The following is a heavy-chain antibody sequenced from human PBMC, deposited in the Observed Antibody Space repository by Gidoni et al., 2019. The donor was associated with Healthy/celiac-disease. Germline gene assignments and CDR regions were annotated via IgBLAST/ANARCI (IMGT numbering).Heavy chain of an antibody. V-gene: IGHV3-7*01. CDR2: IKQDGSEK. D-gene: IGHD2-2*02. CDR1: GFTFSSYW. Sequence: EVQLVESGGGLVQPGGSLRLSCAASGFTFSSYWMSWVRQAPGKGLEWVANIKQDGSEKYYVDSVKGRFTISRDNAKNSLYLQMNSLRAEDTAVYYCARDKYCSSTSCYILDYWGQGTLVTVSS. J-gene: IGHJ4*02. CDR3: ARDKYCSSTSCYILDY.